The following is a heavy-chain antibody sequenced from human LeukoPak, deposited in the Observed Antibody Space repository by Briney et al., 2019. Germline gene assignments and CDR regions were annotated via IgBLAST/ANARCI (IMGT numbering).Heavy chain of an antibody. CDR3: ARSRRYYYDSSGYSDY. CDR2: INPNSGGT. Sequence: ASVKVSCKASVYTFTGDYMHWVRQAPGQGLEWMGWINPNSGGTNYAQKFQGRVTMTRDTSISTAYMELSRLRSDDTAVYYCARSRRYYYDSSGYSDYWGQGTLVTVSS. J-gene: IGHJ4*02. V-gene: IGHV1-2*02. CDR1: VYTFTGDY. D-gene: IGHD3-22*01.